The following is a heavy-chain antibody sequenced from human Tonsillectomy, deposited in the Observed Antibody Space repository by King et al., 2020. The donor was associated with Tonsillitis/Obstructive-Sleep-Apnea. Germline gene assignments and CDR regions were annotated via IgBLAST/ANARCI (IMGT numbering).Heavy chain of an antibody. V-gene: IGHV4-59*01. CDR3: ARALDAFDI. CDR1: GGSISSYY. CDR2: IYYIGST. Sequence: QLQESGPGLVKPSETLSLTCTVSGGSISSYYWSWIRQPPGKGLEWIGYIYYIGSTNYNPPLKSRVTISVDTSKNQFSLKLSSVTAADTAVYYCARALDAFDIWGQGTMVTVSS. J-gene: IGHJ3*02.